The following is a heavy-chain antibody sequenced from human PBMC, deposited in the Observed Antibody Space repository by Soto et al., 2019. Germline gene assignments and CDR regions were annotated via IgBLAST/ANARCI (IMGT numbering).Heavy chain of an antibody. V-gene: IGHV1-69*01. CDR1: GGTFSSYA. CDR2: IIPIFGTA. Sequence: QVQLVQSGAEVKKPGSSVKVSCKASGGTFSSYAISGVRQAPRQGLEWMGGIIPIFGTANYAQKFQGRVTITADDSTSTAYMELSSLRSEDTAVYYCARGDGYSSSWFVSYGMDVWDQGTTVTVSS. D-gene: IGHD6-13*01. J-gene: IGHJ6*02. CDR3: ARGDGYSSSWFVSYGMDV.